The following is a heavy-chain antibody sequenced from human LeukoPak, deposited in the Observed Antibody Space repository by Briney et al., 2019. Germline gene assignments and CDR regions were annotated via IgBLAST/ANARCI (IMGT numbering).Heavy chain of an antibody. V-gene: IGHV1-18*01. CDR1: GYTFTSYD. J-gene: IGHJ6*02. Sequence: ASVKVSCKASGYTFTSYDISWVRQAPGQGLQWMGRINPSNGNTNYAQKLQGRVTMTTDTSTSTAYMELRSLKSDDTAVYYCARDQQLEPFYYYYGMDVWGQGTTVTVSS. CDR3: ARDQQLEPFYYYYGMDV. D-gene: IGHD1-1*01. CDR2: INPSNGNT.